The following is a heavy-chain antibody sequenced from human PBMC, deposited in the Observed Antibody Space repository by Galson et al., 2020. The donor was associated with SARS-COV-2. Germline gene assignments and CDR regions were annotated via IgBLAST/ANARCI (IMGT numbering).Heavy chain of an antibody. CDR3: VREGSSWYYFDY. CDR1: GGSISSGSYY. CDR2: IYTSGST. Sequence: SETLSLTCTVSGGSISSGSYYWSWIRQPAGKGLEWLGRIYTSGSTHYNPPLKSRVTISVDTSKSQFSLKLGSVTAADTAVYYCVREGSSWYYFDYWGQGTLVTVSS. V-gene: IGHV4-61*02. J-gene: IGHJ4*02. D-gene: IGHD6-13*01.